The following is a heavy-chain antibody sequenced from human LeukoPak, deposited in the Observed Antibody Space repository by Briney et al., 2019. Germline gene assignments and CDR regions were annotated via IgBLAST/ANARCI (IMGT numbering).Heavy chain of an antibody. D-gene: IGHD6-19*01. Sequence: ASPKLSCKASGYTFTTYDVNWVRLAPRHGLEWMGWMNPGSGGTAYAQKFQCRVSMTRDSSINTAYMELRSLRSEDTAVYFCARDAPYASGWKDYYYYYGLDVWGQGTTVTVSS. J-gene: IGHJ6*02. CDR2: MNPGSGGT. V-gene: IGHV1-8*01. CDR3: ARDAPYASGWKDYYYYYGLDV. CDR1: GYTFTTYD.